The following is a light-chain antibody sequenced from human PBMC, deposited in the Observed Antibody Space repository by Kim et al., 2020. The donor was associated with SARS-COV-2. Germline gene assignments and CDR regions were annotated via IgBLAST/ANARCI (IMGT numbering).Light chain of an antibody. Sequence: EIVLTQSPGTLSLSPGERATLSCRASQSVSNSYLAWYQQKPGQAPMLLIYGTSSRATGIPDRFSGSGSGTDFTFSISRLEPEDFAVYYCQQYGSSPLTFGGGTKVDIK. CDR1: QSVSNSY. J-gene: IGKJ4*01. V-gene: IGKV3-20*01. CDR3: QQYGSSPLT. CDR2: GTS.